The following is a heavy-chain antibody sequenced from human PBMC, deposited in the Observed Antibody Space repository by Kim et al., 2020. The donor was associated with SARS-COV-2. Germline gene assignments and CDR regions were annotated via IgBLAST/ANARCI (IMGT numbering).Heavy chain of an antibody. D-gene: IGHD2-15*01. CDR1: GYTFTSYA. Sequence: ASVKVSCKASGYTFTSYAMHWVRQAPGQRLEWMGWINAGNGNTKYSQKFQGRVTITRDTSASTAYMELSSLRSEDTAVYYCARDVAVVVVAAIRGNWFDPWGQGTLVTVSS. V-gene: IGHV1-3*01. J-gene: IGHJ5*02. CDR2: INAGNGNT. CDR3: ARDVAVVVVAAIRGNWFDP.